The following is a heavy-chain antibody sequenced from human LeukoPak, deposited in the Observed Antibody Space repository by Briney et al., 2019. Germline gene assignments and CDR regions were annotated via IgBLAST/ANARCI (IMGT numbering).Heavy chain of an antibody. D-gene: IGHD4-17*01. CDR2: INPSGGST. J-gene: IGHJ4*02. CDR1: GYTFTGYY. V-gene: IGHV1-46*01. CDR3: ARDPDETVTKGAFDY. Sequence: GASVNVSCKASGYTFTGYYMHWVRQAPGQGLEWMGIINPSGGSTSYAQKFQGRVTMTRDTSTSTVYMELSSLRSEDTAVYYCARDPDETVTKGAFDYWGQGTLVTVSS.